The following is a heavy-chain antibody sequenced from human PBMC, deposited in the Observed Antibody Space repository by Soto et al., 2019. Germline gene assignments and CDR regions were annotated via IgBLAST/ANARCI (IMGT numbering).Heavy chain of an antibody. CDR3: ASEHHSWGSQLNAFDI. J-gene: IGHJ3*02. V-gene: IGHV1-69*02. Sequence: QVQLVQSGAEVKKPGSSVKVSCKASGGTFSSYTISWVRQAPGQGLEWMGRIIPILGIANYAQKFQGRVTITADKSTSTAYMELSSLRSEDTAVYYCASEHHSWGSQLNAFDIWGQGTMVTVSS. CDR1: GGTFSSYT. D-gene: IGHD6-13*01. CDR2: IIPILGIA.